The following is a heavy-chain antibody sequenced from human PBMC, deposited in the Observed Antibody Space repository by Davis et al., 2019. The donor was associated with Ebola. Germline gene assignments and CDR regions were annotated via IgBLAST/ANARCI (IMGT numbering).Heavy chain of an antibody. V-gene: IGHV1-69*04. Sequence: AASVKVSCKASGYTFTGYYMHWVRQAPGQGLEWMGRIIPILGIANYAQKFQGRVTITADKSTSTAYMELSSLRSEDTAVYYCARGYSSGWYWFDPWGQGTLVTVSS. CDR1: GYTFTGYY. CDR2: IIPILGIA. CDR3: ARGYSSGWYWFDP. D-gene: IGHD6-19*01. J-gene: IGHJ5*02.